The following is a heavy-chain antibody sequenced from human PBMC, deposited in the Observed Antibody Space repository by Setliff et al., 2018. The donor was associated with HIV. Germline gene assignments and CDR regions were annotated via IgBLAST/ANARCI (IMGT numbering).Heavy chain of an antibody. J-gene: IGHJ4*02. CDR1: GYTFTNYY. D-gene: IGHD2-15*01. CDR3: ARGGQVVVTAKGFDY. CDR2: VNTVGGDA. Sequence: GASVKVSCKTSGYTFTNYYMHWMRQAPGQGLEWMGVVNTVGGDASYAQKFQGRLTVTRDTSTSTVYMELSSLRSEDTAVYYCARGGQVVVTAKGFDYWGLGTLVTVS. V-gene: IGHV1-46*01.